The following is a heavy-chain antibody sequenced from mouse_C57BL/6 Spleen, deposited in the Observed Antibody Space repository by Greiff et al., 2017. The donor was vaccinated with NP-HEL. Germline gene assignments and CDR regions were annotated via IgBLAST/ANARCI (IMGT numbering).Heavy chain of an antibody. CDR3: TTLGIHYYGSSYEYFDV. CDR1: GFNIKDYY. Sequence: VQLQQSGAELVRPGASVKLSCTASGFNIKDYYMHWVKQRPEQGLEWIGRIDPEDGDTEYAPKFQGKATMTADTSSNTAYLQLSSLTSEDTAVYYCTTLGIHYYGSSYEYFDVWGTGTTVTVSS. CDR2: IDPEDGDT. J-gene: IGHJ1*03. D-gene: IGHD1-1*01. V-gene: IGHV14-1*01.